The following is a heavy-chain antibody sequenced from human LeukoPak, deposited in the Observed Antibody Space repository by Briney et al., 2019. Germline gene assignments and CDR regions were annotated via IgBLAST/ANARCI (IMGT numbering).Heavy chain of an antibody. J-gene: IGHJ3*02. CDR2: IHHDGRI. V-gene: IGHV4/OR15-8*01. CDR3: ARDQGGGSHRHAFDI. Sequence: SETLSLTCDVSGGSIDSTNWWNWVRQPPGKGLEWIGEIHHDGRINYNPSLKSRVTLSVDKSKNQFSLRLNSVTAADTAIYYCARDQGGGSHRHAFDIWGQGTMVTVSS. D-gene: IGHD3-16*01. CDR1: GGSIDSTNW.